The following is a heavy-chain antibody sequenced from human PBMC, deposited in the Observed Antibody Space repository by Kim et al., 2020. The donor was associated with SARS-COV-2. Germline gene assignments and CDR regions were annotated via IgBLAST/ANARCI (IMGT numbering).Heavy chain of an antibody. CDR1: GFTFSHHG. J-gene: IGHJ4*02. CDR3: VRGGFNYGRLDRYFFDS. V-gene: IGHV3-33*01. Sequence: GGSLRLSCVASGFTFSHHGMHWVRQAPSKGKEWVAVIWYDGSNEYYAEFVKGRFTVSRDNSKNTIYLHMNSLRDEDTGVYFCVRGGFNYGRLDRYFFDSWGQGTLVTFSS. D-gene: IGHD1-1*01. CDR2: IWYDGSNE.